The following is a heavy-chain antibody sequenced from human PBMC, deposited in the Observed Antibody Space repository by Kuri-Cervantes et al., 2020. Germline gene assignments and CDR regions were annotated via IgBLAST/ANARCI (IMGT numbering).Heavy chain of an antibody. D-gene: IGHD3/OR15-3a*01. V-gene: IGHV4-59*01. CDR3: VLDPERDGLNFDY. CDR1: GGSISSYY. J-gene: IGHJ4*02. Sequence: SETLSLTCTVPGGSISSYYWSWIRLPPGKGLEWIGYIYYSGSTNYNPSLKGRVTISTDGSKNQFSLKLSSVIAADTAVYYCVLDPERDGLNFDYWGQGILVTVSS. CDR2: IYYSGST.